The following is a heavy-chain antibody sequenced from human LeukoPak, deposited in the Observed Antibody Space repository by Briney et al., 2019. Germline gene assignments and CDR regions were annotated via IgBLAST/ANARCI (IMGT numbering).Heavy chain of an antibody. J-gene: IGHJ4*02. CDR3: ARESSLLWFGGNKKGTFDY. CDR1: GFTFSSYG. V-gene: IGHV3-30*03. D-gene: IGHD3-10*01. Sequence: PGRSLRLSCAASGFTFSSYGMHWVRQAPGKGLEWVAIISYDGSNKYYADSVKGRFTISRDNSKNTLYLQMNSLRAEDTAVYYCARESSLLWFGGNKKGTFDYWGQGTLVTVSS. CDR2: ISYDGSNK.